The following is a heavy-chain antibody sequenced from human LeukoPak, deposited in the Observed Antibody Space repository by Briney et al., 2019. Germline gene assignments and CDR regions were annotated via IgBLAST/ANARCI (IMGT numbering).Heavy chain of an antibody. Sequence: GGSLRLSCAASGFTFSSSAMSWVRQAPGKGLEWVSAISNNGGYTYYADSVQGRFTISRDNSKSTLCLQMNSLRAEDTAVYYCAKQLGYCSDGSCYFLYWGQGTLVTVSS. D-gene: IGHD2-15*01. CDR1: GFTFSSSA. J-gene: IGHJ4*02. CDR2: ISNNGGYT. CDR3: AKQLGYCSDGSCYFLY. V-gene: IGHV3-23*01.